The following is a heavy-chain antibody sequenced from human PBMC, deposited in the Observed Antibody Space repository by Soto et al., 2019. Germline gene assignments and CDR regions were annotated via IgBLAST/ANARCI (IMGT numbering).Heavy chain of an antibody. D-gene: IGHD3-9*01. CDR2: ISYDGSNK. V-gene: IGHV3-30*18. CDR1: GFTFSSYG. J-gene: IGHJ4*02. CDR3: AKEGSDILTGYGGTYYFDY. Sequence: GGSLRLSCAASGFTFSSYGMHWVRQAPGKGLEWVAVISYDGSNKYYADSVKGRFTISRDNSKNTLYLQMNSLRAEDTAVYYCAKEGSDILTGYGGTYYFDYWAREPWSPSPQ.